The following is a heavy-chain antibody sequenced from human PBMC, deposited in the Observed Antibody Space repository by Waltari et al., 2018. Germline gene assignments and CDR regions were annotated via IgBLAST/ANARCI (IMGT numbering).Heavy chain of an antibody. CDR2: IWNHGYVQ. D-gene: IGHD2-8*01. CDR3: AREGTGRCTNGICSMDY. Sequence: QVQLVESGGDVVQPGRSLSLSCEASGFPLSANGIHWVRRAPGKGLEWVALIWNHGYVQHYADSVKGRFTISRDTSKNTVYLQMNSLRKEDTALYYCAREGTGRCTNGICSMDYWGQGTLVTVSS. V-gene: IGHV3-33*01. CDR1: GFPLSANG. J-gene: IGHJ4*02.